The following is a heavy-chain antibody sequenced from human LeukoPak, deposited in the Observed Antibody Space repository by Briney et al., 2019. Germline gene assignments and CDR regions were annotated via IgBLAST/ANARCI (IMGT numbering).Heavy chain of an antibody. CDR1: GFTFSNYA. D-gene: IGHD6-6*01. Sequence: GGSLRLSCAASGFTFSNYAMSWVRQGPGKGLDWVSTISGSAGSSNYADPVKGRFRITRDNSKNTLHLQMNSLRVEDTAVYYCAYVRIAARPYYFEHWSQGTLVMVSS. V-gene: IGHV3-23*01. CDR2: ISGSAGSS. CDR3: AYVRIAARPYYFEH. J-gene: IGHJ4*02.